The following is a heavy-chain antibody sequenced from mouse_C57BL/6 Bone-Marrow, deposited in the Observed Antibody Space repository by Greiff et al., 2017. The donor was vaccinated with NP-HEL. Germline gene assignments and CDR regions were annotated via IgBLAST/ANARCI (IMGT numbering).Heavy chain of an antibody. Sequence: QVQLQQPGAELVRPGSSVKLSCKASGYTFTSYWMHWVKQRPIQGLEWIGNIDPSDSETHYNQKFKDKATLTVDKSSSTAYMQLRSLTSEDSAVYYCARAPIYAMDYWGQGTSVTVSS. CDR1: GYTFTSYW. V-gene: IGHV1-52*01. D-gene: IGHD6-5*01. J-gene: IGHJ4*01. CDR2: IDPSDSET. CDR3: ARAPIYAMDY.